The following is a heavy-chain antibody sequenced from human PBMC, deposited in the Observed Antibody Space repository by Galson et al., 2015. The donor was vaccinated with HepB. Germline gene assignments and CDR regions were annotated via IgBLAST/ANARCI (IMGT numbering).Heavy chain of an antibody. D-gene: IGHD3-22*01. CDR3: ARESFHDNDGYHYFDY. J-gene: IGHJ4*02. Sequence: QVQLQESGPRLVKPSQTLSLTCTVSGASVSSNAYYWSWIRQHPGKGLEWIGYIYYSGNTYYRPSFNSRVIISLDTFNNQFSLKLSSVTAADTALYFCARESFHDNDGYHYFDYWGRGALVTVSS. CDR1: GASVSSNAYY. CDR2: IYYSGNT. V-gene: IGHV4-31*03.